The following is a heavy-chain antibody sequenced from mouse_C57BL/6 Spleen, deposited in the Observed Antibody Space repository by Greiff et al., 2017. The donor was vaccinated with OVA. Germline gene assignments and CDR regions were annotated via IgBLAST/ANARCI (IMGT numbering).Heavy chain of an antibody. Sequence: EVQLQQSGPELVKPGASVKIPCKASGYTFTDYNMDWVKQSHGKSLEWIGDINPNNGGTIYNQKFKGKATLTVDKSSSTAYMKLRSLTSEDTAVYYCARRYYGSPWYFDVWGTGTTVTVSS. V-gene: IGHV1-18*01. J-gene: IGHJ1*03. CDR1: GYTFTDYN. CDR3: ARRYYGSPWYFDV. D-gene: IGHD1-1*01. CDR2: INPNNGGT.